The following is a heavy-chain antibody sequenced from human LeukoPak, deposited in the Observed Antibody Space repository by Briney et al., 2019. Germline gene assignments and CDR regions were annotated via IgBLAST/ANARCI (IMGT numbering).Heavy chain of an antibody. J-gene: IGHJ4*02. CDR1: GGSISSYY. Sequence: SETLSLTCSVSGGSISSYYWSWIRQPPGKGLEWIGYIYYSGSTNYNPPLKSRVTISVDTSKNQFSLKLNSVTAADTAVYYCARLFSGSYYPGDYWGQGTLVTVSS. CDR2: IYYSGST. CDR3: ARLFSGSYYPGDY. D-gene: IGHD1-26*01. V-gene: IGHV4-59*08.